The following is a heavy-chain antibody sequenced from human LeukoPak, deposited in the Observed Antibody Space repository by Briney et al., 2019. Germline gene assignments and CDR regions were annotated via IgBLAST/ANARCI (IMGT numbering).Heavy chain of an antibody. J-gene: IGHJ6*03. CDR2: MNPNSGNT. CDR3: ARWGRRDWYDFWSCYYPAYYYYYMDV. Sequence: ASVRVSCKASGYTFTSYDINWVRQATGQGLEWMGWMNPNSGNTGYAQKFQGRVTMTRNTSISTAYMELSSLRSEDTAVYYCARWGRRDWYDFWSCYYPAYYYYYMDVWGKGTTVTVSS. V-gene: IGHV1-8*01. D-gene: IGHD3-3*01. CDR1: GYTFTSYD.